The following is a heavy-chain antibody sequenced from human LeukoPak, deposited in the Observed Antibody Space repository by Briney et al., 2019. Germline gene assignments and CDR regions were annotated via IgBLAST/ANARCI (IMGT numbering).Heavy chain of an antibody. D-gene: IGHD5-24*01. J-gene: IGHJ6*02. CDR2: IIPIFGTA. CDR3: ARIRDGYNSYFFYGMDV. V-gene: IGHV1-69*01. Sequence: SVKVSCKASGGTFSSYAISWVRQAPGQGLEWMGGIIPIFGTANYAQKFQGRVTITADESTSTAYMELSSLRSEDTAVYYCARIRDGYNSYFFYGMDVWGQGTTVTVSS. CDR1: GGTFSSYA.